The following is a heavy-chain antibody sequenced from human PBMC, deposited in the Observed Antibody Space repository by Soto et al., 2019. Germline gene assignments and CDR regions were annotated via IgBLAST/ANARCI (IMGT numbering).Heavy chain of an antibody. CDR2: THYRGSP. J-gene: IGHJ4*02. Sequence: QVQLQESGPGLVKPSQTLSLTCTVSGGSITSGGFYWSWIRQRPGKGLEWIGNTHYRGSPYYNPSLKSRLTISVDTSKNQFSLDLSSVTAADTAVYYCARVGQQLVYFDYWGQGTLVTVSS. V-gene: IGHV4-31*03. CDR1: GGSITSGGFY. D-gene: IGHD6-13*01. CDR3: ARVGQQLVYFDY.